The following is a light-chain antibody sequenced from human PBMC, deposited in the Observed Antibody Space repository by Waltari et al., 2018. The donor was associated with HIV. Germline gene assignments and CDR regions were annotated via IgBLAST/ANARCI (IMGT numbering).Light chain of an antibody. Sequence: EVVTTQSPGTVSGSPGERATLSCRTSQSISTNLVWYQMKPGQAPRLLIYDASTRATGIPVRFSGSGSGTEFTLTIASLQSEDFAVYLCQQYNNWPRTFGQGTKVEI. CDR3: QQYNNWPRT. V-gene: IGKV3-15*01. CDR2: DAS. CDR1: QSISTN. J-gene: IGKJ1*01.